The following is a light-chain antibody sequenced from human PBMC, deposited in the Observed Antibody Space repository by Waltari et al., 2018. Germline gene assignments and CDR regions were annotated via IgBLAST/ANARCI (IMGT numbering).Light chain of an antibody. CDR2: DTS. CDR3: LLFYNHLRV. V-gene: IGLV7-46*01. J-gene: IGLJ2*01. CDR1: TGAVTSGPY. Sequence: QAVVTQEPSLTVSTGGTVILTCGSSTGAVTSGPYPYWFQQKHGQAPRTLISDTSDKHSWTPARFSGFLLGGKAALTLSGAQPEDEADYYCLLFYNHLRVFGGGTKLTVL.